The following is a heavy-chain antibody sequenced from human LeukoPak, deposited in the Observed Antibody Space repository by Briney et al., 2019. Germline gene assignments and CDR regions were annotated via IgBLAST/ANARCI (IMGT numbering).Heavy chain of an antibody. Sequence: GGSLRLSCAVSQFTFSNYVMHWVRQAPGKGLEWVAVIAHDGNNKFYSDSVKGRFAISRDNSKNTLYLQMSSLSAEDTAVYFCAKGGAANSYWYFDLWGRGTLVTVSS. CDR1: QFTFSNYV. CDR3: AKGGAANSYWYFDL. D-gene: IGHD2-15*01. J-gene: IGHJ2*01. V-gene: IGHV3-30*09. CDR2: IAHDGNNK.